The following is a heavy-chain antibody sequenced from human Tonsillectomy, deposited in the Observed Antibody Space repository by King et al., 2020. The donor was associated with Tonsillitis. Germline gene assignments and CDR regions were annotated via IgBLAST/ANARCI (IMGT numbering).Heavy chain of an antibody. J-gene: IGHJ4*02. CDR3: ARLGGYYPYYFDY. Sequence: LQLQESGPGLVKPSETLSLTCSVSGGSISSSSHYWGWIRQPPGKGLEWIGSIYYSGSTYYNPSLKSRVTTSVDTSKNQFSLKLSSVPAAATAVYYCARLGGYYPYYFDYWGQGTLVTVSS. V-gene: IGHV4-39*01. CDR1: GGSISSSSHY. CDR2: IYYSGST. D-gene: IGHD3-3*01.